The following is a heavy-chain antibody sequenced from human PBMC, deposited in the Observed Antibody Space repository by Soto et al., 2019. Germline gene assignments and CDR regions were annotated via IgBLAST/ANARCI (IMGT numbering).Heavy chain of an antibody. V-gene: IGHV1-2*04. CDR2: SNPNSGGT. CDR3: ARMKSSSPGCRDTYNWFDP. Sequence: QVQLVQSGAEVKKPGASVKVSCKASGYTFTGYYMHWVRQAPGQGLERMGWSNPNSGGTNYAQKFQGWVTMTRDTSISTAYMELSRLRSDDTAVYYCARMKSSSPGCRDTYNWFDPWGQGTLVTVSS. D-gene: IGHD6-6*01. CDR1: GYTFTGYY. J-gene: IGHJ5*02.